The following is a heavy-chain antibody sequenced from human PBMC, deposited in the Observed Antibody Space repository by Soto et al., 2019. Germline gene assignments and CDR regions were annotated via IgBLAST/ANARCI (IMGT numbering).Heavy chain of an antibody. CDR2: INAGNGNT. D-gene: IGHD5-12*01. CDR3: ATPIVAFY. J-gene: IGHJ4*02. Sequence: ASVKVSFKASGYTFTSYAIHWVRQAPGQRLEWMGWINAGNGNTKYSQKFQGRVIITRGTSAGTAYMELRSLRSEDTAVYYCATPIVAFYWGQGTLVTVSS. CDR1: GYTFTSYA. V-gene: IGHV1-3*01.